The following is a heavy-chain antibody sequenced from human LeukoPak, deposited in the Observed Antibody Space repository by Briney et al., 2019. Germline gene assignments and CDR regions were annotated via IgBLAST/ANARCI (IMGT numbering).Heavy chain of an antibody. J-gene: IGHJ4*02. CDR1: GFTFSSYA. CDR2: ISGSGNRT. D-gene: IGHD5-18*01. Sequence: GGSLRLSCAVSGFTFSSYAISWVRQAPGKGLEWVSTISGSGNRTYYADSVKGRFTISRDNSKNTLYLQMNSLRAEDTAVYYCAKGGYSYGYSHFDYWGQGTLVTVSS. V-gene: IGHV3-23*01. CDR3: AKGGYSYGYSHFDY.